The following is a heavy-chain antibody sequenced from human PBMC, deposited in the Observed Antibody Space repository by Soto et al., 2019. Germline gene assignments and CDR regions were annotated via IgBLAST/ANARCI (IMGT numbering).Heavy chain of an antibody. CDR2: IKSRTDGGTT. D-gene: IGHD2-21*02. Sequence: GGSLRLSCAASGFTFSNAWMSWVRQAPGKGLEWVGRIKSRTDGGTTDYAAPVKGRFTISRDDSKNTLYLQMNSLKTEDTAVYYCTTGGHIVVVTAILPLVSVWGQGTTVTVSS. J-gene: IGHJ6*02. V-gene: IGHV3-15*01. CDR1: GFTFSNAW. CDR3: TTGGHIVVVTAILPLVSV.